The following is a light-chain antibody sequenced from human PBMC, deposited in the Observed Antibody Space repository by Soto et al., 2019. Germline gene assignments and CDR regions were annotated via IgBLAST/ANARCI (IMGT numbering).Light chain of an antibody. CDR2: DDN. Sequence: SYELTQSPSVSVAPGQTARITCAEDNIGTKSVHWYQQKPGQAPVLVVYDDNDLPSGIPERFSGSNSGTTATLAISRVEAGDEADYYCQFLDSTSDLVVFGGGTKLTVL. V-gene: IGLV3-21*02. CDR1: NIGTKS. CDR3: QFLDSTSDLVV. J-gene: IGLJ2*01.